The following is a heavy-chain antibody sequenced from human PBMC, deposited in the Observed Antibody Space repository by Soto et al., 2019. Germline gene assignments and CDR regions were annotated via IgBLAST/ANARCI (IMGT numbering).Heavy chain of an antibody. Sequence: PSETLSLTCAVYGGSFSGYYWSWIRQPPGKGLEWIGEINHSGSTNYNPSLKSRVTISVDTSKNQFSLKLSSVTAADTAVYYCAGRIVPAAIRYYYYYGMDVWGQGTTVTVSS. D-gene: IGHD2-2*01. V-gene: IGHV4-34*01. CDR2: INHSGST. J-gene: IGHJ6*02. CDR3: AGRIVPAAIRYYYYYGMDV. CDR1: GGSFSGYY.